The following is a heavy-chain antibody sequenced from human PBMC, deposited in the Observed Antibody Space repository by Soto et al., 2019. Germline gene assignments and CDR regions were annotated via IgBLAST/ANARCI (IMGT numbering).Heavy chain of an antibody. Sequence: QVQLQESGPGLVKPSETLSLTCTVSGGSVSSGSYYWSWIRQPPGKGLEWIGYIYYSGSTNYNPSLKSRVTISADTSKNQFSLKLSSVTAADTAVYYCARAPAYSSFPDHYFDYWGQGTLVTVSS. CDR2: IYYSGST. D-gene: IGHD6-6*01. V-gene: IGHV4-61*01. CDR1: GGSVSSGSYY. J-gene: IGHJ4*02. CDR3: ARAPAYSSFPDHYFDY.